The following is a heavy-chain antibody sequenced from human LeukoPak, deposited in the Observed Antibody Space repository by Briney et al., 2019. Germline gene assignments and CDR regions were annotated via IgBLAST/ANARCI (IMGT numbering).Heavy chain of an antibody. CDR1: GYSLSSGYY. D-gene: IGHD2/OR15-2a*01. CDR3: ARHRLAGLYPNWFDP. CDR2: IYHSGST. Sequence: SETLSLTCAVSGYSLSSGYYWGWIRQPPGKGLEWSGSIYHSGSTYYSPSLKSRVTISVDTSKNHFSLKLSSVTAADTAVYYCARHRLAGLYPNWFDPWGQGTLVTASS. J-gene: IGHJ5*02. V-gene: IGHV4-38-2*01.